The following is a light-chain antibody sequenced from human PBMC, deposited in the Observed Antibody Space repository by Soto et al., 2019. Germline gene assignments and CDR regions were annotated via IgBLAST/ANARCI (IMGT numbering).Light chain of an antibody. J-gene: IGKJ3*01. CDR2: DAS. CDR3: QQYNSYWGT. V-gene: IGKV1-5*01. CDR1: QSISSW. Sequence: DIQMTQSPSTLSASVGDRVTITCLASQSISSWLAWYQQKPGKAPKLLIYDASSLESGVPSRFSGSGSGTEFTLTISSLQPDDFATYYCQQYNSYWGTFGPGTKVDIK.